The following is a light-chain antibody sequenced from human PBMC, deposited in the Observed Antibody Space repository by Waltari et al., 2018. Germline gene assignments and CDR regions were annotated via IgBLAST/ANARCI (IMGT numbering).Light chain of an antibody. V-gene: IGKV1-9*01. Sequence: DIQLTQSPSLLSASVGDRVTITCRCSQGRSNYLAWYQQKPGRAPRHLISATSTLQSVVPSSFSGSGYGTEFTLTISDLQPEDFTTYYCQQLNSYSLITFGQGTRLEIK. CDR1: QGRSNY. CDR3: QQLNSYSLIT. J-gene: IGKJ5*01. CDR2: ATS.